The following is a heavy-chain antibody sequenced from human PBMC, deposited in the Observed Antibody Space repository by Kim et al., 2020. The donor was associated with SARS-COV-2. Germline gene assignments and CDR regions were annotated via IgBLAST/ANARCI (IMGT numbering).Heavy chain of an antibody. Sequence: YAYTVKGRFTISRDNSSNPLYLDMSRLRAEDTAVEYCARDYGDYVWVCDYWGQGTLVTVSS. V-gene: IGHV3-23*01. J-gene: IGHJ4*02. CDR3: ARDYGDYVWVCDY. D-gene: IGHD4-17*01.